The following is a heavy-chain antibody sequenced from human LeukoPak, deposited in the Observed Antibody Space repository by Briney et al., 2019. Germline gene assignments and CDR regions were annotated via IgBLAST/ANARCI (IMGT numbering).Heavy chain of an antibody. CDR2: ISSSSSYI. CDR1: GFTFSSYS. Sequence: GGSLRLSCAASGFTFSSYSMNWVRQAPGKGLEWVSSISSSSSYIYYADSVKGRFTISRDNAKNSLYLQMNSLRAEDTAVYYCARDGFSGPPYSSGWQINWFDPWGQGTLVTVSS. D-gene: IGHD6-19*01. J-gene: IGHJ5*02. V-gene: IGHV3-21*01. CDR3: ARDGFSGPPYSSGWQINWFDP.